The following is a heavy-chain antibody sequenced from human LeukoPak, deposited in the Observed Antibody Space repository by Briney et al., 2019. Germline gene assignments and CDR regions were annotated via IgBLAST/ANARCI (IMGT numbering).Heavy chain of an antibody. Sequence: GGTLSLSCAVSVFIVRRSSMSCIPRAPARGLECVLLIHCGGSTFNADSVKGRLTTSRDNTKKTLHPQRNSLGAQYTAVYYWARVSRYCTTTNCYGYFFDYWGQGTLVTVSS. CDR1: VFIVRRSS. CDR3: ARVSRYCTTTNCYGYFFDY. V-gene: IGHV3-66*01. J-gene: IGHJ4*02. CDR2: IHCGGST. D-gene: IGHD2-2*01.